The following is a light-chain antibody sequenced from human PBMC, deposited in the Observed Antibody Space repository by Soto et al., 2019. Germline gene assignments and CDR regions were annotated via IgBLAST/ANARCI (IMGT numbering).Light chain of an antibody. J-gene: IGLJ1*01. V-gene: IGLV2-14*01. CDR3: SSYTSSSTLLYV. CDR1: SSDVGGYNY. Sequence: QSALTQPASVSGSPGQSITISCTGTSSDVGGYNYVSWYQQHPCKAPKLMIYDVSNRPSGVSNRFSGYKSGNTASLTISGLQAEDEADYYCSSYTSSSTLLYVFGTGTKLTVL. CDR2: DVS.